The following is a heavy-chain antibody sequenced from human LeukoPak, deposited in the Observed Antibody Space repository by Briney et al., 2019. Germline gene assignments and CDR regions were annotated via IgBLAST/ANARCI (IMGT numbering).Heavy chain of an antibody. CDR1: GGSFRGYY. V-gene: IGHV4-34*01. CDR2: INHSGST. J-gene: IGHJ6*02. Sequence: SGTRPLTCASYGGSFRGYYWSWIRQPPGKGLEWMGEINHSGSTNYNPSLKSRVTISVDTSKNQFSLKLSSVTAADTAVYYCASGDYYYGPGSYYQNYYYGMDVWGQGTTVTVSS. D-gene: IGHD3-10*01. CDR3: ASGDYYYGPGSYYQNYYYGMDV.